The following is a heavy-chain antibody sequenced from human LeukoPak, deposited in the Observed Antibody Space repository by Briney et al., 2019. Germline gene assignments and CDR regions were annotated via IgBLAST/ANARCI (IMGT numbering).Heavy chain of an antibody. CDR3: ARGGVSPSWHDETLIDY. CDR2: ISSSSSTI. V-gene: IGHV3-48*01. CDR1: GFTFSSYS. J-gene: IGHJ4*02. Sequence: PGGSLRLSCAASGFTFSSYSMNWVRQAPGKGLEWVSYISSSSSTIYYADSVKGRFTISRDNAKNSLYLQMNSLRAEDTAVYYCARGGVSPSWHDETLIDYWGRGTLVTVSS. D-gene: IGHD2-2*01.